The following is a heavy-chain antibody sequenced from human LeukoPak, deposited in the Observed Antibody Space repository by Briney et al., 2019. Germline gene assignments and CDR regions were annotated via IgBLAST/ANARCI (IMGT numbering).Heavy chain of an antibody. D-gene: IGHD2-15*01. CDR3: AKDRYCSGGSCYSNETAMVPDY. Sequence: GGSLRLSCAASGFTFSSYSMNWVRQAPGKGLEWVSAISGSGSSTYYADSVKGRFTISRDNSKNTLYLQMNSLRAEDTAEYYCAKDRYCSGGSCYSNETAMVPDYWGQGTLVTVSS. V-gene: IGHV3-23*01. CDR2: ISGSGSST. CDR1: GFTFSSYS. J-gene: IGHJ4*02.